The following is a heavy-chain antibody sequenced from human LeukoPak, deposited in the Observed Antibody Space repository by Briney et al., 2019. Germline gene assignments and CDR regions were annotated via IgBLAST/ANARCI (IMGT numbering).Heavy chain of an antibody. CDR3: ARDYRITIFGVEVMSYYFDY. D-gene: IGHD3-3*01. CDR2: IKQDGSEK. CDR1: GFTFSSCW. Sequence: GGSLRLSCAASGFTFSSCWMSWVRQAPGKGLEWVANIKQDGSEKYYVDSVEGRFTISRDNAKNSLYLQMNSLRAEDTAVYYCARDYRITIFGVEVMSYYFDYWGQGTLVTVSS. J-gene: IGHJ4*02. V-gene: IGHV3-7*01.